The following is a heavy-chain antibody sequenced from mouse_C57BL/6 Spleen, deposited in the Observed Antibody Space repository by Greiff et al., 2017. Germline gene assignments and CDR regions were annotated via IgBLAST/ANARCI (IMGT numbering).Heavy chain of an antibody. CDR3: AAGGYYYGSRFAY. J-gene: IGHJ3*01. CDR1: GYTFTSYW. CDR2: IDPSDSYT. D-gene: IGHD1-1*01. Sequence: VQLQQSGAELVKPGASVKLSCKASGYTFTSYWMQWVKQRPGQGLEWIGEIDPSDSYTNYNQKFKGKATLTVDTSSSTAYMQLSSLTSEDSAVYYCAAGGYYYGSRFAYWGQGTLVTVSA. V-gene: IGHV1-50*01.